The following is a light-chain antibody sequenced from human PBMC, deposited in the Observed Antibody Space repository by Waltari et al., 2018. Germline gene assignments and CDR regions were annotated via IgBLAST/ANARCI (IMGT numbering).Light chain of an antibody. CDR3: QTYDSSLNGFLI. CDR1: HSHTGAGYH. V-gene: IGLV1-40*01. CDR2: NTN. J-gene: IGLJ2*01. Sequence: QSVLTPPPSVSGAPRPTVTISCTWIHSHTGAGYHLPWYQQLPGTVPKLLLYNTNSRPTGVPGRFSGSKIGTSASLVITGLQTEDEADYYCQTYDSSLNGFLIFGGGTRLTV.